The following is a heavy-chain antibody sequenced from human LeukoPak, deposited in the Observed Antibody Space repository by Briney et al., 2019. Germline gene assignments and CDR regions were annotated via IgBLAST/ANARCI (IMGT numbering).Heavy chain of an antibody. J-gene: IGHJ4*02. CDR3: AKRGGYNSLDY. V-gene: IGHV3-48*01. Sequence: PGGSLRLSCAASGFTFRGYWMHWVRQASGKGLEWVSYITSSGGTIYYADSVKGRFTISRDNAKNSLYLQMNSLRGEDTAVYYCAKRGGYNSLDYWGQGTLVTVSS. CDR2: ITSSGGTI. CDR1: GFTFRGYW. D-gene: IGHD5-24*01.